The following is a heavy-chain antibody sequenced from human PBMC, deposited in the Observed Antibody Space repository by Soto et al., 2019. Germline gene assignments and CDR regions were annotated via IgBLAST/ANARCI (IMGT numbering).Heavy chain of an antibody. D-gene: IGHD3-22*01. CDR2: IYYSGST. Sequence: PSETLSLTCTVSGGSISSGDYYWSWIRQPPGKGLEWIGYIYYSGSTYYNPSLKSRVTISVDTSKNQFSLKLSSVTAADTAVYYCARDDSSGLFDYWGQGTLVTVSS. CDR1: GGSISSGDYY. V-gene: IGHV4-30-4*01. J-gene: IGHJ4*02. CDR3: ARDDSSGLFDY.